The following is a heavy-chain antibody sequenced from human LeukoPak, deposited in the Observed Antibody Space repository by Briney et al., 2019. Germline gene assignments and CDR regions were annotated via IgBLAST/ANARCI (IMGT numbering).Heavy chain of an antibody. J-gene: IGHJ4*02. Sequence: GGSLRLSCAASGFTFSSYAMSWVRQAPGMGLEWVSAIIGSGSSTYYADSVKGRFTISRDNSKNTLFLQMNSLRAEDTAVYYCAKDRAQQLVLDFWGQGTLVTVSS. CDR2: IIGSGSST. D-gene: IGHD6-13*01. CDR1: GFTFSSYA. V-gene: IGHV3-23*01. CDR3: AKDRAQQLVLDF.